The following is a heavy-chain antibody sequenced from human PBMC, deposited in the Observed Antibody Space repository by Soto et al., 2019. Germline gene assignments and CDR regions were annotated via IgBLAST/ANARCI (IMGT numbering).Heavy chain of an antibody. D-gene: IGHD2-8*01. CDR1: GGSVSSGSHY. CDR3: ARGRILSDAFDI. J-gene: IGHJ3*02. CDR2: IYYSGST. Sequence: QVQLQESGPGLVKPSETLSLTCTVSGGSVSSGSHYWSRIRQPPGKGLEWIGYIYYSGSTNYNPSLKSRVTISVDTSKNQFSLKLSSVTAADTAVYYCARGRILSDAFDIWGQGTMVTVSS. V-gene: IGHV4-61*01.